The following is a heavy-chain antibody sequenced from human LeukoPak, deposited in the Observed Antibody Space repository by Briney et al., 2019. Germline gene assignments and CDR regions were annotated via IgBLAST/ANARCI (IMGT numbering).Heavy chain of an antibody. CDR3: AKDLCYDSSGYLDY. D-gene: IGHD3-22*01. CDR1: GFTFDDYA. V-gene: IGHV3-9*03. J-gene: IGHJ4*02. CDR2: ISWNSGSI. Sequence: PGRSLRLSCAASGFTFDDYAMHWVRQAPGKGLEWVSGISWNSGSIGYADSVKGRFTISRDNVKNSLYLQMNSLRAEDMALYYCAKDLCYDSSGYLDYWGQGTLVTVSS.